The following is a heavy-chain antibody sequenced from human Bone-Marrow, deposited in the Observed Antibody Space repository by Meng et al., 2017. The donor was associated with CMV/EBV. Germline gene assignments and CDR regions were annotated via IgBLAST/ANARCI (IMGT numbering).Heavy chain of an antibody. D-gene: IGHD2-2*03. J-gene: IGHJ4*02. V-gene: IGHV3-48*03. CDR2: ISSSGSTI. CDR3: ARALDIVVVPSRLGLDY. Sequence: APGKGLEWVSYISSSGSTIYYADSVKGRFTISRDNAKNSLYLQMNSLRAEDTAVYYCARALDIVVVPSRLGLDYWGQGTLVTVSS.